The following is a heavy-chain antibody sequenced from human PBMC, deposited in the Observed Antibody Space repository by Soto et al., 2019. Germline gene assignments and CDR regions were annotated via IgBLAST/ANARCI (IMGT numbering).Heavy chain of an antibody. CDR3: ARSVILSGGSYRGLIRLHYFDT. D-gene: IGHD3-3*01. J-gene: IGHJ4*02. V-gene: IGHV4-39*07. CDR2: IYYSGST. CDR1: GGSITSSSYY. Sequence: PSETLSLTCTVSGGSITSSSYYWGWIRQPPGKGLEWIGYIYYSGSTYYNPSLKSRVTISVDTSKNQFSLNVNSVTAADTAVYYCARSVILSGGSYRGLIRLHYFDTWGPGTLVTVSS.